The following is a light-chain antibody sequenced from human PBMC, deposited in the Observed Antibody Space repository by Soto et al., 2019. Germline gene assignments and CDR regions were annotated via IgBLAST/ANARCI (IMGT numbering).Light chain of an antibody. CDR3: QQYNNWPVT. Sequence: DMELAQSPGRQCLSPGERATVSWSATQSVSSNLSSYQQKPGQAPPLLLYGASTRATGIPARFSGSGSGTEFTLTIISLQSEDFAVYYCQQYNNWPVTFGQGTKVDIK. CDR1: QSVSSN. V-gene: IGKV3-15*01. CDR2: GAS. J-gene: IGKJ1*01.